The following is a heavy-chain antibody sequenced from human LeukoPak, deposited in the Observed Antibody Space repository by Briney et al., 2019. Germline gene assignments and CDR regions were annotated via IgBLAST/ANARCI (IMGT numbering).Heavy chain of an antibody. V-gene: IGHV3-23*01. J-gene: IGHJ4*02. Sequence: PGGSLRLSCAASGFTFSSYAMSWVRQAPGKGLEWVSAISGSGGSTYYADSVKGRFTISRDDSKNTLYLQMNTLRAEDTAVYYCARGLGRSSPQFDQWGQGTTVTVSS. CDR2: ISGSGGST. D-gene: IGHD6-13*01. CDR1: GFTFSSYA. CDR3: ARGLGRSSPQFDQ.